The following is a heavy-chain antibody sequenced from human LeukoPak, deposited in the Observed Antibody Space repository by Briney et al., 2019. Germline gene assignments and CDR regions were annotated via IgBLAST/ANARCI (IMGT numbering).Heavy chain of an antibody. J-gene: IGHJ4*02. D-gene: IGHD2-15*01. CDR1: GGSISSSNW. CDR2: IYHSGST. V-gene: IGHV4-4*02. Sequence: PSETLSLTCAVSGGSISSSNWWSWVRQPPGKGLEWIGEIYHSGSTNYNPSLKSRVTISVDKSKNQFSLKLSSVTAADTAVYYCARGPRDIVVVVAARFFDYWGQGTLVTVSS. CDR3: ARGPRDIVVVVAARFFDY.